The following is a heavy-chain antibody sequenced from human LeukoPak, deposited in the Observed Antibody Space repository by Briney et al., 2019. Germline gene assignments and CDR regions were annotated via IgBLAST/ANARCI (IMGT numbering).Heavy chain of an antibody. D-gene: IGHD2-2*01. CDR3: ARLWRDIVVVPAAIAQFDY. CDR2: ISAYNGNT. Sequence: ASVKVSRKASGYTFTSYGISWVRQAPGQGLEWMGWISAYNGNTNYAQKLQGRVTMTTDTSTSTAYMELRSLRSDDTAVYYCARLWRDIVVVPAAIAQFDYWGQGTLVTVSS. V-gene: IGHV1-18*01. J-gene: IGHJ4*02. CDR1: GYTFTSYG.